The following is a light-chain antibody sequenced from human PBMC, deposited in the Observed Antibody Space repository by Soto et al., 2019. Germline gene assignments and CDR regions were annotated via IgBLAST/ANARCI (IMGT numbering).Light chain of an antibody. Sequence: DIQMTQSPSSLSASVGDRVTITCRASQGISNYLAWYQQKPGKDPKLLIYATSRLQSGVPSRFSGSGSGTDFTLSISSLQPEDVATYFCQQGHSLFTFGPGTKVDIK. V-gene: IGKV1-12*01. CDR1: QGISNY. CDR3: QQGHSLFT. J-gene: IGKJ3*01. CDR2: ATS.